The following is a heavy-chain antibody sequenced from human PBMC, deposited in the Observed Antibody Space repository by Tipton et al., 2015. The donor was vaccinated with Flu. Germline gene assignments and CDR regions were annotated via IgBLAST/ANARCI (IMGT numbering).Heavy chain of an antibody. Sequence: LRLSCTVSGDSISTTIYYWGWVRQPPGKGLEWIGSIYYSGTTYYNPSLRSRVTISVDSSKNEFSLTLASLTAADTAVYYCARDLWNDRRAYYYYGVDVWGQGTTVTVSS. J-gene: IGHJ6*02. D-gene: IGHD1-1*01. V-gene: IGHV4-39*07. CDR3: ARDLWNDRRAYYYYGVDV. CDR1: GDSISTTIYY. CDR2: IYYSGTT.